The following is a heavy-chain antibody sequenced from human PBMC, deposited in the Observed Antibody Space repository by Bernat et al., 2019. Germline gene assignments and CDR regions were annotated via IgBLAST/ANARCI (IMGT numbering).Heavy chain of an antibody. D-gene: IGHD6-13*01. V-gene: IGHV1-3*01. CDR2: INAGNGNT. CDR1: GYTFTSYA. J-gene: IGHJ4*02. CDR3: AREATAAGMIATDYYFDY. Sequence: QVQLVQSGAEVKKPGASVKVSCKASGYTFTSYAMHWVRQAPGQRLEWMGWINAGNGNTKYSQKFQGRVTITRDTSASTAYMELSSLRSEDTAVYYCAREATAAGMIATDYYFDYWGQGTLVTVSS.